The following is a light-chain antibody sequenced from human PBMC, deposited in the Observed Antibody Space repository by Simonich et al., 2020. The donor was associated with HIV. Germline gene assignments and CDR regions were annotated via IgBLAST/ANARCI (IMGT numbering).Light chain of an antibody. V-gene: IGLV3-21*03. Sequence: SYVLTQPPSVSVAPGKTARITCGGNNIGSKSVHWYQQKPGQAPVLVVYENSDRPSGIPERFSGSNSGNTATLTISRVEAGDEADYYCQVWDSSSDHPVFGGGTKVTVL. CDR3: QVWDSSSDHPV. J-gene: IGLJ3*02. CDR2: ENS. CDR1: NIGSKS.